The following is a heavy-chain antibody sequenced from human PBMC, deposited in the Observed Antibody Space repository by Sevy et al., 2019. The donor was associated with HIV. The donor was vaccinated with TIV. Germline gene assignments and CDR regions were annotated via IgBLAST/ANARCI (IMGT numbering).Heavy chain of an antibody. CDR3: AAGLRIWYFDL. V-gene: IGHV1-3*04. J-gene: IGHJ2*01. CDR1: GYTFTRYG. D-gene: IGHD5-12*01. Sequence: ASVKVSCKASGYTFTRYGIHWVHQAPGQRLEWMGWINTDNGNTEYSQKFQGRVTITRDTSASTAYLDLGRLISEDTAVYYCAAGLRIWYFDLWGRGSLVTVSS. CDR2: INTDNGNT.